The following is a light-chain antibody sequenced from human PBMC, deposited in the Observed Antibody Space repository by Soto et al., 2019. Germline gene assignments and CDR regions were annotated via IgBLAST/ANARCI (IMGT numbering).Light chain of an antibody. V-gene: IGLV2-14*01. CDR1: SSDIGAYNY. CDR2: EVS. J-gene: IGLJ3*02. Sequence: QSALTQPASVSGSPGQSITISCTGTSSDIGAYNYVSWYQQHPGKAPKLIIYEVSNRPSGVSSRFSGSKSGNAASLTISGRQAEDETDYYCSSYTTSSTWVFGGGTKLTVL. CDR3: SSYTTSSTWV.